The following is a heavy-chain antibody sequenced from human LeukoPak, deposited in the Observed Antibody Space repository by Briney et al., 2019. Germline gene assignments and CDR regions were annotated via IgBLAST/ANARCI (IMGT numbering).Heavy chain of an antibody. J-gene: IGHJ4*02. V-gene: IGHV1-69*01. CDR2: IIPIFGTA. CDR1: GGTFSSYA. CDR3: ARRGADYDSSGYSDYYFDY. Sequence: ASVKVSCKASGGTFSSYAISWVRQAPGQGLEWMGGIIPIFGTANYAQKFRGRVTITADESTSTAYMELSSLRSEDTAVYYCARRGADYDSSGYSDYYFDYWGQGTLVTVSS. D-gene: IGHD3-22*01.